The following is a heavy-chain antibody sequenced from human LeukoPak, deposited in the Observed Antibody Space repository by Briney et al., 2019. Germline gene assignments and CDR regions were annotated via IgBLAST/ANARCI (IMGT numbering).Heavy chain of an antibody. CDR2: ISGSGGST. CDR3: AKSSPLPIAVAGQGFDY. CDR1: GFTFSSYA. V-gene: IGHV3-23*01. Sequence: GGSLRLSCAASGFTFSSYAMSWVRQAPGKGLEWVSAISGSGGSTYYADSVKGRFTISRDNSKNTLYLQMNSLRAEDTAVYYCAKSSPLPIAVAGQGFDYWGQGTLSPSPQ. J-gene: IGHJ4*02. D-gene: IGHD6-19*01.